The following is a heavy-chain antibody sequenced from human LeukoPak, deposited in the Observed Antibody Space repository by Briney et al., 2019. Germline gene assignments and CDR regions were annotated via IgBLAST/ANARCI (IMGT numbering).Heavy chain of an antibody. V-gene: IGHV1-18*01. CDR3: ARDPNWNYADNWFDP. Sequence: ASVKVSCKASGYTFTSYGISWVRQAPGQGLEWMGWISAYNGNTNYAQKLQGRVTMTTDTSTSTAYMGLRSLRSDDTAVYYCARDPNWNYADNWFDPWGQGTLVTVSS. J-gene: IGHJ5*02. CDR1: GYTFTSYG. CDR2: ISAYNGNT. D-gene: IGHD1-7*01.